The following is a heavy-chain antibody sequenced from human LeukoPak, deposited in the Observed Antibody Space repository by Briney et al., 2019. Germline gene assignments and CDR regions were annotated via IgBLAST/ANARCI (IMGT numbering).Heavy chain of an antibody. V-gene: IGHV1-46*01. Sequence: ASLKVSCKTSGYTFSTDYVHCGRLAPGQGLERMGIINALVGITSYPQKFQGTVTMTSDTSTGTVYMDLNRLTSEDTGVYDCAGGRQLGRIAYWGEGTLVTVSP. J-gene: IGHJ4*02. CDR2: INALVGIT. D-gene: IGHD3-16*01. CDR1: GYTFSTDY. CDR3: AGGRQLGRIAY.